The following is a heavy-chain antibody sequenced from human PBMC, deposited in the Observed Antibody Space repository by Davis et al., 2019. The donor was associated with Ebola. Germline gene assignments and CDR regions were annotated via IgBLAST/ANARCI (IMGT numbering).Heavy chain of an antibody. Sequence: GESLKISCAASGFTFTHYGMHWVRQAPGKGLEWVAFIPFDGSTKYYADSVKGRFTISRDNSKNTLYLQMNSLRAEDTAVYYCAKDYLDYWGQGTLVTVSS. V-gene: IGHV3-30*02. CDR2: IPFDGSTK. CDR1: GFTFTHYG. J-gene: IGHJ4*02. CDR3: AKDYLDY.